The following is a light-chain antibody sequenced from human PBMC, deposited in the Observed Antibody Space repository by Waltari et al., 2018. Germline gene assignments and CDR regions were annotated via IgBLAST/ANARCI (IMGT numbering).Light chain of an antibody. Sequence: SALTQPAPGPGPPGQSITISCTKISSDVGSYLLSPWYQRHPGGAPKFLIYEVSKRPSVVSTRCSGSKSGKTASLTISGLQAEDEAEYYCCAFAGRGFYVFGTGTRVTVL. J-gene: IGLJ1*01. V-gene: IGLV2-23*02. CDR3: CAFAGRGFYV. CDR2: EVS. CDR1: SSDVGSYLL.